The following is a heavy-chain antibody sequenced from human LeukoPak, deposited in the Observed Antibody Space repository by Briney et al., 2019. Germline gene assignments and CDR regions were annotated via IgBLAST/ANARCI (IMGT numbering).Heavy chain of an antibody. CDR3: AKGPQLPQYFQH. CDR1: GFTFSSYA. V-gene: IGHV3-23*01. J-gene: IGHJ1*01. Sequence: GGSLRLSCAASGFTFSSYAMSWVRQAPGKGLEWVSAISGSGGSTYYADSVKGRFTISRDNSKNTLYLQMNSLRAEDTAIYYRAKGPQLPQYFQHWGQGTLVTVSS. CDR2: ISGSGGST. D-gene: IGHD2-2*01.